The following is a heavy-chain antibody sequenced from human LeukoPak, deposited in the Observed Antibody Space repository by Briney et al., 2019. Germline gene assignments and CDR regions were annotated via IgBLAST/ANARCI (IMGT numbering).Heavy chain of an antibody. Sequence: GGSLRLSCAASGFTFSSYSMNWVRQAPGKGLEWVSSISSSSSYIYYADSVKGRFTISRDNAKNSLYLQMNSLRAKDTAVYYCARESYSSSSYYYYYYMDVWGKGTTVTVSS. J-gene: IGHJ6*03. D-gene: IGHD6-6*01. CDR2: ISSSSSYI. CDR3: ARESYSSSSYYYYYYMDV. CDR1: GFTFSSYS. V-gene: IGHV3-21*01.